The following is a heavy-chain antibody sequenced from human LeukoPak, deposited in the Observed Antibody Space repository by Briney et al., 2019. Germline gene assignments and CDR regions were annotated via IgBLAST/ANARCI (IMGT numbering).Heavy chain of an antibody. CDR2: INPSGGST. J-gene: IGHJ6*02. CDR1: GYTFTNYY. Sequence: ASVKVSCKASGYTFTNYYMHWVRQAPGQGLEWMGIINPSGGSTTYAQKLQGRVTMTRDTSTSTVYMELSSLTSEDTAVYYCATWGSSSSPLPIMDVWGQGTTVTVSS. V-gene: IGHV1-46*01. D-gene: IGHD6-13*01. CDR3: ATWGSSSSPLPIMDV.